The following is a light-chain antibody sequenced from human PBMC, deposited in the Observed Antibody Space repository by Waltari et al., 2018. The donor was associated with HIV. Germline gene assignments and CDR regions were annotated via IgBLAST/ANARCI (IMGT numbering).Light chain of an antibody. J-gene: IGLJ1*01. CDR2: DNN. CDR3: QVWDSDTGV. V-gene: IGLV3-9*01. CDR1: NLASKD. Sequence: SYELTQTPSVSVSLGQTATVACGGDNLASKDVHWYQQKPGRPPVLVIYDNNKRPSGIPERFSGFNSGITATLTISGAQGDDEADYYCQVWDSDTGVFGSGTKVTVL.